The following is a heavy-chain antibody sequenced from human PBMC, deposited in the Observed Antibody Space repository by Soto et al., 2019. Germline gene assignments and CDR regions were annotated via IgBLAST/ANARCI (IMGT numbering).Heavy chain of an antibody. D-gene: IGHD6-19*01. CDR3: ARSGGSTGWGEYFQP. J-gene: IGHJ1*01. CDR1: GGSISSYY. Sequence: SETLSLTCTVSGGSISSYYWSWIRQPPGKGLEWIGYIYYSGSTNYNPSLKSRVTISVDTSKNQFSLKPSSVTAADTAVYYCARSGGSTGWGEYFQPWGQGTLVTVSS. CDR2: IYYSGST. V-gene: IGHV4-59*08.